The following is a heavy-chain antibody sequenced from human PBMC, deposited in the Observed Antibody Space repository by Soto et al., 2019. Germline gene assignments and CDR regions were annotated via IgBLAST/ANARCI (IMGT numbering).Heavy chain of an antibody. CDR3: AHSMAPRIFDF. Sequence: QITLKESGPLLVKPTQTLTLTCTFSGFSLSTSGVGVAWIRQPPGKALEWLALIYWDDDKRYSPSLITRLTITKDTAKNLVLLTMTSVDPVDTATYYCAHSMAPRIFDFWGQGTLVTVST. V-gene: IGHV2-5*02. CDR1: GFSLSTSGVG. CDR2: IYWDDDK. J-gene: IGHJ4*02.